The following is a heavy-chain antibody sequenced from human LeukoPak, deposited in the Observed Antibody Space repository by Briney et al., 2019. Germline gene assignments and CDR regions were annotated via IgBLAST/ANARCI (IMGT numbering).Heavy chain of an antibody. D-gene: IGHD3-22*01. J-gene: IGHJ4*02. V-gene: IGHV3-21*01. CDR2: ISSSTIYI. CDR1: GFTFSSYA. CDR3: AREPYYDSSGYSPDY. Sequence: GGSLRLSCAASGFTFSSYAMNWVRQAPGKGLEWVSSISSSTIYIYYADSVKGRFTISRDNAKNSLYLHMNSLRAEDTALYYCAREPYYDSSGYSPDYWGQGTLVTVSS.